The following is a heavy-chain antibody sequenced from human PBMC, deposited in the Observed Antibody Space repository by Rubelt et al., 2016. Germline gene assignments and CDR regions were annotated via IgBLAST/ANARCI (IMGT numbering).Heavy chain of an antibody. J-gene: IGHJ4*02. CDR3: ARGATFNWNYGEYYFDY. V-gene: IGHV3-33*01. Sequence: EWVAVIWYDGSNKYYADSVKGRFTISRDNSKNTLYLQMNSLRAEDTAVYYCARGATFNWNYGEYYFDYWGQGTLVTVSS. D-gene: IGHD1-7*01. CDR2: IWYDGSNK.